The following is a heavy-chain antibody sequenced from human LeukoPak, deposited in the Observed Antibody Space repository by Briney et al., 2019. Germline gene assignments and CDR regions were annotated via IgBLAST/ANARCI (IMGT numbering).Heavy chain of an antibody. J-gene: IGHJ5*02. D-gene: IGHD6-13*01. V-gene: IGHV1-8*03. CDR3: ARGRGGVAAGS. Sequence: ASVKVSCKASGYTFTRYDINRVRQATGHALEWMGWMNPNSGNTDYAQKFQGRVTITRNTSISTAYVELSSLRSEDTAVYYCARGRGGVAAGSWGQGTLVTVSS. CDR2: MNPNSGNT. CDR1: GYTFTRYD.